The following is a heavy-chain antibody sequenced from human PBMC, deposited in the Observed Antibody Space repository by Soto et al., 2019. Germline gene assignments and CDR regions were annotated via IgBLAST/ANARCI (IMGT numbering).Heavy chain of an antibody. J-gene: IGHJ6*02. CDR2: ISHSGST. D-gene: IGHD3-10*01. V-gene: IGHV4-59*01. Sequence: ASETLSLTCTVSGGSISDDYWSWIRQPPGKGLEWIGHISHSGSTNYNPSLKSRVTISVDTSKRQFSLKLSSVTAADTAVYYCAREAQGVISGMDVWGQGTTVTVSS. CDR1: GGSISDDY. CDR3: AREAQGVISGMDV.